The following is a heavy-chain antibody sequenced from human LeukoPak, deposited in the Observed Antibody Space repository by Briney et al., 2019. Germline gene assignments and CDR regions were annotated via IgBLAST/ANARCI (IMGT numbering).Heavy chain of an antibody. V-gene: IGHV4-34*01. D-gene: IGHD3-22*01. J-gene: IGHJ3*02. CDR2: INHSGIT. CDR1: GGSFNTYS. CDR3: AREPDYYGTSDYRDAFDI. Sequence: PSETLSLTCAVYGGSFNTYSWTWIRQPPGKGLEWIGEINHSGITNYNPSLKSRVTMSVDTSKNQFSLKLSSVTAADTAVYYCAREPDYYGTSDYRDAFDIWGQGTLVTVSS.